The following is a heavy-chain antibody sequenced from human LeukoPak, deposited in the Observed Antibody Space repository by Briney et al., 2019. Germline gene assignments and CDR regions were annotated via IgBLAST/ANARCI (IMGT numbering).Heavy chain of an antibody. CDR2: ITSSGGDT. CDR3: ARDLPRSGYNWGCDH. Sequence: PQASVKVSCKASGYMFTHYYMHWVRQAPGQGLEWMGIITSSGGDTSYAQKFKGRVTMTRDTSTSTVYMELSSLRSEDTAVYYCARDLPRSGYNWGCDHWGQGTLVTVSP. D-gene: IGHD5-24*01. CDR1: GYMFTHYY. V-gene: IGHV1-46*01. J-gene: IGHJ4*02.